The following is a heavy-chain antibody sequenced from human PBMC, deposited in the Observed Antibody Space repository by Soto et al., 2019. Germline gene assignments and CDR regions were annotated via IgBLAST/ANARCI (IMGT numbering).Heavy chain of an antibody. V-gene: IGHV1-69*06. CDR3: ARVRGDYDYYFDY. CDR1: GGTFSSYA. CDR2: IIPIFGTA. Sequence: ASVKVSCKASGGTFSSYAISWVRQAPGQGLEWMGGIIPIFGTANYAQKFQGRVTITADKSTSTAYMELSSLRSEDTAVYYCARVRGDYDYYFDYWGQGTLVTVSS. D-gene: IGHD4-17*01. J-gene: IGHJ4*02.